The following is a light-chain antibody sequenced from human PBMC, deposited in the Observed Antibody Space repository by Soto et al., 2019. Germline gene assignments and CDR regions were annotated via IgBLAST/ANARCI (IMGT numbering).Light chain of an antibody. Sequence: DIQMTQSPSSLSSYVGDRVTSTCQASQDSYKYLNWYQQKPGKAPKLVIDDASNLETGVPSRFSGGGSGTDFTLTISCLQSEDFATYYCQQYYSYPLTFGGGTKVDIK. CDR3: QQYYSYPLT. CDR2: DAS. V-gene: IGKV1-33*01. CDR1: QDSYKY. J-gene: IGKJ4*01.